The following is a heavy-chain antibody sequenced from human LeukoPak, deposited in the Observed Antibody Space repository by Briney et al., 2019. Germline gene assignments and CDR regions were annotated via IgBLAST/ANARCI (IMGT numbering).Heavy chain of an antibody. CDR1: GFIFSSYW. D-gene: IGHD6-13*01. CDR3: ARVAAAGTREFDY. CDR2: INTDGSST. J-gene: IGHJ4*02. Sequence: GSLRLSCAASGFIFSSYWMHWVRHAPGKGLAWVSRINTDGSSTSYADSVKGRFTISRDNAKNTLYLQMNSLRAEDTAVYYCARVAAAGTREFDYWGQGTLVTVSS. V-gene: IGHV3-74*01.